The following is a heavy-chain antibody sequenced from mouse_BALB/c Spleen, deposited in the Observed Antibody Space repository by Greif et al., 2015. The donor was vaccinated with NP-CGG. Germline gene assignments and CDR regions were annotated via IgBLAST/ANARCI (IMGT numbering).Heavy chain of an antibody. J-gene: IGHJ1*01. D-gene: IGHD1-2*01. CDR2: IDPSDSET. Sequence: SGAELVKPGAPVKLSCKASGYTFTSYWMNWVKQRPGRGLEWIGRIDPSDSETHYNQKFKDKATLTVDKSSSTAYIQLSSLTSEDSAVYYCARGGLLRLRERHYWYFDVWGAGTTVTVSS. CDR3: ARGGLLRLRERHYWYFDV. V-gene: IGHV1-69*02. CDR1: GYTFTSYW.